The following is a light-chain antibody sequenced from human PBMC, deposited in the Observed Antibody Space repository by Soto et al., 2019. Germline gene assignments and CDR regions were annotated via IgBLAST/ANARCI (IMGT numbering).Light chain of an antibody. Sequence: DIQMTQSPSSLSASVGDTVTITCRASQGISNFLAWYQQKPGKVPKLMIYGASTLQSGVPSRFSGSRSGTDFTLTISSLQPEDVATYYCQQANSFPFTFGQGTRLEIK. CDR2: GAS. CDR3: QQANSFPFT. CDR1: QGISNF. V-gene: IGKV1-27*01. J-gene: IGKJ5*01.